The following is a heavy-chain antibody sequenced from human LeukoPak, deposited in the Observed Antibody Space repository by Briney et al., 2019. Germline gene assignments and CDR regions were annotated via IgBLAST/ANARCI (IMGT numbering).Heavy chain of an antibody. CDR1: GYNFTDYY. V-gene: IGHV1-2*02. Sequence: SVQVPCNASGYNFTDYYLHWVRQAPGQGLEWMGWVNPNSGDTKYPQKFQGSVTMTRDTSITTVHMELNRLQSADTAVYDSARTATGLYGTSPALVMFRFVDVMDVWGEGTTVIVSS. CDR3: ARTATGLYGTSPALVMFRFVDVMDV. CDR2: VNPNSGDT. D-gene: IGHD2-8*02. J-gene: IGHJ6*04.